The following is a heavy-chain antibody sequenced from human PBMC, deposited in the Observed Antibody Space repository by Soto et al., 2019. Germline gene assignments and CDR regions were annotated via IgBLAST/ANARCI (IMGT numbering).Heavy chain of an antibody. Sequence: GGSLRLSCTVSGFTFSSWAMNWVRQAPGKGLEWVSSISTSSTYIYYADSVKGRFTISRDNAKDSLYLNMNNLRADDTAVYYCAKGGTHFDYWGQGTLVTVSS. CDR1: GFTFSSWA. CDR2: ISTSSTYI. V-gene: IGHV3-21*01. D-gene: IGHD1-1*01. J-gene: IGHJ4*02. CDR3: AKGGTHFDY.